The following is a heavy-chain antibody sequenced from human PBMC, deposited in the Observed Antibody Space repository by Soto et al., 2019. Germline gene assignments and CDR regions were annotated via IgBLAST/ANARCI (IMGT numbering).Heavy chain of an antibody. CDR3: ARGRGYSYGLDP. D-gene: IGHD5-18*01. CDR1: CDYITTTNNY. V-gene: IGHV4-30-4*02. Sequence: PPDTLTLTYTVSCDYITTTNNYLSWFRQPPGEGLEWIGFISYSGTTSYSPSLKSRVAISLDTSKNQFSLSLSPVTAADTAVYYCARGRGYSYGLDPWGQGTLVTVS. CDR2: ISYSGTT. J-gene: IGHJ5*02.